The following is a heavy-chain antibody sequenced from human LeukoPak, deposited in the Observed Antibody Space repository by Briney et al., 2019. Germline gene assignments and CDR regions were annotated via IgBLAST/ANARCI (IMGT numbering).Heavy chain of an antibody. V-gene: IGHV4-31*03. CDR2: IHPSGRL. CDR3: SRGLDSRKLGY. CDR1: GASFSSGDQY. J-gene: IGHJ4*02. Sequence: SQTLSLTCTVSGASFSSGDQYWNWIRQSPGKGLEWIGSIHPSGRLYNNPFLESRVTISIDTSKNQFSLNLNSVTAADTAVYFCSRGLDSRKLGYWGQGTLVTVSS. D-gene: IGHD3-22*01.